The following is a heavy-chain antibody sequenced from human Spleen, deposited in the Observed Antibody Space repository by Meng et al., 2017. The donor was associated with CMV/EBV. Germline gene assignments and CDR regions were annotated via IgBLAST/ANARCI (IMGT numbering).Heavy chain of an antibody. V-gene: IGHV3-30*02. CDR3: ARDQEGTRIPSPIHYGLDV. J-gene: IGHJ6*02. Sequence: GESLKISCAASGFTVSSNYMSWVRQAPGKGLEWVAFIRYDGSNKYYADSLKGRFTISRDNAKNSVYLRMSGLRVEDTAVYYCARDQEGTRIPSPIHYGLDVWGQGTTVTVSS. CDR1: GFTVSSNY. D-gene: IGHD5-18*01. CDR2: IRYDGSNK.